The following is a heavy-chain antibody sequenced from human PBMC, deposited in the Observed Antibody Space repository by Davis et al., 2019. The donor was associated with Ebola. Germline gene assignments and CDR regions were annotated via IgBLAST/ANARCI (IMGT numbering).Heavy chain of an antibody. V-gene: IGHV3-30*03. CDR3: ATTPQYSSGQNKPFDY. J-gene: IGHJ4*02. D-gene: IGHD6-19*01. CDR2: ISYDGSNK. Sequence: GESLKISCAASGFTFSSYGMHWVRQAPDKGLEWVAVISYDGSNKYYADSVKGRFTISRDNSKNTLYLQMNSLRAEDTAVYYCATTPQYSSGQNKPFDYWGQGTLVTVSS. CDR1: GFTFSSYG.